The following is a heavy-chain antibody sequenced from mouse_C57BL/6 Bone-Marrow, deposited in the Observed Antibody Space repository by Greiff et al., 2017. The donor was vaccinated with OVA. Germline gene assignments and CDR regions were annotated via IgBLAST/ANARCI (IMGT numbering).Heavy chain of an antibody. CDR3: ARYGYDVYAMDY. J-gene: IGHJ4*01. V-gene: IGHV1-82*01. Sequence: VKVVESGPELVKPGASVKISCKASGYAFSSSWMNWVKQRPGKGLEWIGRIYPGDGDTNYNGKFKGKATLTADKSSSTAYMQLSSLTSEDSAVYFCARYGYDVYAMDYWGQGTSVTVSS. CDR1: GYAFSSSW. D-gene: IGHD2-2*01. CDR2: IYPGDGDT.